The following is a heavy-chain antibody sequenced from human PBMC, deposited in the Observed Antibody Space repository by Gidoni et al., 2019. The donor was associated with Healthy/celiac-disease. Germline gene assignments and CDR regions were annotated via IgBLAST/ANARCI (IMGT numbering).Heavy chain of an antibody. Sequence: QLQLQESGPGLVKPSETLSLTCTVSGGSISSSSYHWGWIRQPPGKGLEWIGSIYYSGSTYYNPSRKSRVTISVDTSKNQFSLKLSSVTAADTAVYYCARHVGLAYCGGDCYSGAFDIWGQGTMVTVSS. J-gene: IGHJ3*02. CDR3: ARHVGLAYCGGDCYSGAFDI. V-gene: IGHV4-39*01. D-gene: IGHD2-21*02. CDR1: GGSISSSSYH. CDR2: IYYSGST.